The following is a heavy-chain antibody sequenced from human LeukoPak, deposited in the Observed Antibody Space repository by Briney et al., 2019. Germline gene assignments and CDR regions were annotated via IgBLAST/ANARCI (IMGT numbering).Heavy chain of an antibody. CDR1: NVSISSGSHY. CDR2: IYAGGRS. Sequence: SQTLSLTCTVSNVSISSGSHYWNWIRQPAGKGLEWIGRIYAGGRSNYNPSLRSRVTISADTSKNQFSLRLSSVTATDTGVYYCASDHSGWLGLGYWGQGTLVSVSS. V-gene: IGHV4-61*02. D-gene: IGHD6-19*01. J-gene: IGHJ4*02. CDR3: ASDHSGWLGLGY.